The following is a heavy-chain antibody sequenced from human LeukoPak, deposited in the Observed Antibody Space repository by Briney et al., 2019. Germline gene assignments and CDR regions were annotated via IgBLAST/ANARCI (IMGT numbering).Heavy chain of an antibody. D-gene: IGHD6-19*01. CDR1: GFSVGTNY. CDR3: AKGTSVAGTIFGY. V-gene: IGHV3-66*01. CDR2: VYGGGTT. Sequence: GGSLRLSCAASGFSVGTNYVSWVRQGPGKGLEWVSVVYGGGTTYYADSVKGRFAISRGNSMNTVHLQMDSLRDEDTAVYYCAKGTSVAGTIFGYWGQGTLVTVSS. J-gene: IGHJ4*02.